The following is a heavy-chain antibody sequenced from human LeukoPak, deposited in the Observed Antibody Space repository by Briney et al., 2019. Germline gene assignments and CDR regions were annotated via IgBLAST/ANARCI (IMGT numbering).Heavy chain of an antibody. D-gene: IGHD4-23*01. CDR3: AILRWYYFDY. Sequence: PSETLSLTCAVYGGSFSGYYWSWIRQPPGKGLEWIGEINHSGSTNYNPSLKSRVTISVDTSKNQFSLKLSSVTAADTAVYYCAILRWYYFDYWGQGTLVTVSS. V-gene: IGHV4-34*01. CDR2: INHSGST. CDR1: GGSFSGYY. J-gene: IGHJ4*02.